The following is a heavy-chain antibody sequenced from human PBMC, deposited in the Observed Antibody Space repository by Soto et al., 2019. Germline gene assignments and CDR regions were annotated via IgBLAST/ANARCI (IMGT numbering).Heavy chain of an antibody. Sequence: ASVKVSCKASGYTFTSYGISWVRQAPGQGLEWMGWISAYNGNTNYAQKLQGRVTMTTDTSTSTAYMELRSLRSDDTAVYCCARETTVTTGHWFDPWGQGTLVTVSS. CDR3: ARETTVTTGHWFDP. V-gene: IGHV1-18*01. CDR1: GYTFTSYG. CDR2: ISAYNGNT. D-gene: IGHD4-4*01. J-gene: IGHJ5*02.